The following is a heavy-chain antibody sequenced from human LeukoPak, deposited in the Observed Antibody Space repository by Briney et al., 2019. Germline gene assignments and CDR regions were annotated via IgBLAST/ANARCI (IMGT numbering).Heavy chain of an antibody. D-gene: IGHD1/OR15-1a*01. Sequence: GGSLRLSCVGSGFTLSDYSMTRVRQAPGKGLEWVSSISRSGKYRHDADSGKGRFTISRDNAKSSLFLHMTNLRAEDTAVYYCARVSGGTGAAFDYWGRGTLLTVSS. CDR2: ISRSGKYR. CDR1: GFTLSDYS. V-gene: IGHV3-21*01. J-gene: IGHJ4*02. CDR3: ARVSGGTGAAFDY.